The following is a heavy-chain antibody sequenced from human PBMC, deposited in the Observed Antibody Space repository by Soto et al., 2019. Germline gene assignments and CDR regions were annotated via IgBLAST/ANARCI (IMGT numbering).Heavy chain of an antibody. CDR1: GYSISSGYY. D-gene: IGHD5-12*01. V-gene: IGHV4-38-2*01. CDR3: ASVWRVATISEGVDF. Sequence: SETLSLTCAVSGYSISSGYYWGWIRQPPGKGLEWIGSIYHSGSTYYNPSLKSRVTISVDTSKNQFSLKLSSVTAADTAVYYCASVWRVATISEGVDFWGQGTLVTVSS. J-gene: IGHJ4*01. CDR2: IYHSGST.